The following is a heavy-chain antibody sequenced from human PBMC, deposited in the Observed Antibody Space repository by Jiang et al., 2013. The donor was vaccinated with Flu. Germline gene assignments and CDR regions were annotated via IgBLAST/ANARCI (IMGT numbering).Heavy chain of an antibody. Sequence: PGLVKPSGTLSLTCAVSGGSISSSNWWSWVRQPPGRGWSGLGKSIIWEHQLQPSLKSRVTISVDKSKNQFSLKLSSVTAADTAVYYCARGYCSGGSCPYDYWGQGTLVTVSS. CDR2: SIIWEH. D-gene: IGHD2-15*01. J-gene: IGHJ4*02. CDR3: ARGYCSGGSCPYDY. V-gene: IGHV4-4*02. CDR1: GGSISSSNW.